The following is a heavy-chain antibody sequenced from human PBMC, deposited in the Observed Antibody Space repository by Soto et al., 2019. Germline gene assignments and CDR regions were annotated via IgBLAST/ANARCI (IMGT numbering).Heavy chain of an antibody. D-gene: IGHD6-19*01. CDR1: GFTFSSYA. Sequence: GGSLRLSCAASGFTFSSYAMSWVRQAPGKGLEWVSAISGSGGSTHYADSVKGRFAISRDNSKNTLYLQMNSLRAEDTAVYYCAKFRAVAGYYYYGMDVWGQGTTVTVSS. V-gene: IGHV3-23*01. CDR3: AKFRAVAGYYYYGMDV. CDR2: ISGSGGST. J-gene: IGHJ6*02.